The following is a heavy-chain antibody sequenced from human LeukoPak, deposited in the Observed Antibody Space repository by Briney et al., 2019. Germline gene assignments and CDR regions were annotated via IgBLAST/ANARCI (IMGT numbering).Heavy chain of an antibody. CDR1: GYTFTSYG. D-gene: IGHD3-3*01. Sequence: ASVKVSCKASGYTFTSYGIIWVRQAPGQGLEWMGWISAYNGNTNYAQKLQGRVTTTTDTSTSTAYMELRSLRSDDTAVYYCARDARITIFGVVTASFDYWGQGTLVTVSS. CDR2: ISAYNGNT. V-gene: IGHV1-18*01. CDR3: ARDARITIFGVVTASFDY. J-gene: IGHJ4*02.